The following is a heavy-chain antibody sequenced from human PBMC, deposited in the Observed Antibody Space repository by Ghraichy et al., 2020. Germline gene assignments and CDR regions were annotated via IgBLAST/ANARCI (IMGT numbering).Heavy chain of an antibody. D-gene: IGHD3-22*01. Sequence: GESLNISCKGSGYSFTSYWIGWVRQMPGKGLEWMGIIYPGDSDTRYSPSFQGQVTISADKSISTAYLQWSSLKASDTAMYYCARQAYYYDSSGYYFGEWGQGTLVTVSS. V-gene: IGHV5-51*01. CDR1: GYSFTSYW. J-gene: IGHJ4*02. CDR2: IYPGDSDT. CDR3: ARQAYYYDSSGYYFGE.